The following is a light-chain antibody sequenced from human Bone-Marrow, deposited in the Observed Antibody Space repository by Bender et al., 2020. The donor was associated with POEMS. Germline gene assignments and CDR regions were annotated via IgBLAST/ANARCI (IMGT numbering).Light chain of an antibody. J-gene: IGLJ1*01. CDR2: DVN. Sequence: QSALTQPPSASGSPGQSVTISCSGTSDDVGGYDYVSWYQQHPGKAPKLMIYDVNKRPSGVPARFSGSKSGNTASLTVAGLQSEDEADYYCSSYAGSNSYIFGSGTTVTVL. V-gene: IGLV2-8*01. CDR3: SSYAGSNSYI. CDR1: SDDVGGYDY.